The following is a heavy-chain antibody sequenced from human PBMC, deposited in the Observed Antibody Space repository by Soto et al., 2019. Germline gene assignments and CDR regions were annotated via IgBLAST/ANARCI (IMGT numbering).Heavy chain of an antibody. CDR1: GGSITSTDYY. D-gene: IGHD3-10*01. CDR3: ARRTPLYASESSRFDP. CDR2: MDYSGGT. V-gene: IGHV4-39*01. J-gene: IGHJ5*02. Sequence: QLQLQESGPRLVKPSETLSLTCTVSGGSITSTDYYWGWIRQPPGKGLEWIGTMDYSGGTNYNPSLKSRVTISVDTSKNQCSLRLSSVTAADTAVYYCARRTPLYASESSRFDPWGQGALVTVSS.